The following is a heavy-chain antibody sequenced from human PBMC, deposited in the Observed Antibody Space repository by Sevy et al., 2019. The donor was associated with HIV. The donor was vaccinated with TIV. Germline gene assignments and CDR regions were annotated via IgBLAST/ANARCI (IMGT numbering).Heavy chain of an antibody. CDR3: AEGGFTGEPPSYYYYYMDV. CDR1: GGTFSSYA. CDR2: IIPIFGTA. D-gene: IGHD1-26*01. V-gene: IGHV1-69*06. J-gene: IGHJ6*03. Sequence: ASVKVSCKASGGTFSSYAISWVRQAPGQGLEWMGGIIPIFGTANYAQKFQGRVTITADKSTSTAYMVLSSLRSEDTAVYYCAEGGFTGEPPSYYYYYMDVWGKGTTVTVSS.